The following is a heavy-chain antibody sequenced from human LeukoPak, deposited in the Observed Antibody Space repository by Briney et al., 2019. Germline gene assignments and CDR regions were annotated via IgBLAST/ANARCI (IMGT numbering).Heavy chain of an antibody. D-gene: IGHD6-19*01. CDR2: IFHSGST. V-gene: IGHV4-61*01. J-gene: IGHJ4*02. CDR1: GGSVSSGTYS. Sequence: PPEPLSLACTVSGGSVSSGTYSWSWIRQPPGKGLEWIGYIFHSGSTIYNPSLKSRVTISVDTSKNQFSLNLSSVTAADTAVFYCARAQGMAVAGRAYYFDYWGQGTLVTVSS. CDR3: ARAQGMAVAGRAYYFDY.